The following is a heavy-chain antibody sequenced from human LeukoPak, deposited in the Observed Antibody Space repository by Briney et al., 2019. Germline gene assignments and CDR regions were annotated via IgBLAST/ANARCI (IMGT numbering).Heavy chain of an antibody. CDR2: IKQDGSDK. CDR3: ARLTGTTGFDY. D-gene: IGHD1-1*01. V-gene: IGHV3-7*01. CDR1: GFPFSSYW. J-gene: IGHJ4*02. Sequence: GGSLRLSCAASGFPFSSYWMSRVRQAPGKGLEWVANIKQDGSDKYYVDSVKGRFIISRDNAKNSLYLQLNSLRADDTAVYYCARLTGTTGFDYWGQGTLVTVSS.